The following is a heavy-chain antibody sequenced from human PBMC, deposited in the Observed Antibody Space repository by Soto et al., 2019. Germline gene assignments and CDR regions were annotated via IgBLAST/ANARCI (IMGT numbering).Heavy chain of an antibody. J-gene: IGHJ4*02. CDR2: INAGNGNT. Sequence: ASVKVSCKASGYTFTSYAMHWVRQAPGQRLEWMGWINAGNGNTKYSQKFQGRVTITRDTSASTAYMELSSLRSEDTAVYYCARSANPTDQVDYWGQGTLVTVSS. V-gene: IGHV1-3*01. CDR1: GYTFTSYA. D-gene: IGHD2-15*01. CDR3: ARSANPTDQVDY.